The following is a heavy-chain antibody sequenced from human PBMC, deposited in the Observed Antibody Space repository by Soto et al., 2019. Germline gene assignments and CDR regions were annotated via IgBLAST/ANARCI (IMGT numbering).Heavy chain of an antibody. V-gene: IGHV4-30-2*01. D-gene: IGHD3-3*01. Sequence: PSETLSLTCAVSGGSISSGGYSWSWIRQPPGEGLEWIGYIYHSGSTYYNPSLKSRVTISVDRSKNQFSLKLSSVTAADTAVYYCASTITIFGGFDPWGQGTLVTVSS. J-gene: IGHJ5*02. CDR1: GGSISSGGYS. CDR2: IYHSGST. CDR3: ASTITIFGGFDP.